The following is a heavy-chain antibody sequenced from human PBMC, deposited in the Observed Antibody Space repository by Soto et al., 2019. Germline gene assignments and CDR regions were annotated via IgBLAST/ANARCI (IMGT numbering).Heavy chain of an antibody. J-gene: IGHJ6*02. Sequence: PGGSLRLSCAASGFTVSSNYMSWVRQAPGKGLEWVSVIYSGGSTYYADSVKGRFTISRDNSKNTLYLQMNSLRAEDTAVYYCASSQWLDPNYYYYGMDVWGQGPTVTVSS. V-gene: IGHV3-53*01. CDR2: IYSGGST. CDR1: GFTVSSNY. CDR3: ASSQWLDPNYYYYGMDV. D-gene: IGHD6-19*01.